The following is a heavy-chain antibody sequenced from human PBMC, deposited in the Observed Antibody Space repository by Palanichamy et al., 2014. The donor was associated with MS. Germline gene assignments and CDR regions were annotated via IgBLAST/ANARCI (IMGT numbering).Heavy chain of an antibody. CDR1: GDSISRDF. J-gene: IGHJ5*01. Sequence: QVQLQESGPGLVKPSETLSLTCNVSGDSISRDFWSWVRQPPGKGLEWIGYVYTSGNPNRNPSLKSRVTISLDTSKNQFSLKLTSVTAADTAVYYCARGVHTGGFRRLDSWGQGAQVTVSS. CDR2: VYTSGNP. V-gene: IGHV4-4*08. CDR3: ARGVHTGGFRRLDS. D-gene: IGHD2-8*02.